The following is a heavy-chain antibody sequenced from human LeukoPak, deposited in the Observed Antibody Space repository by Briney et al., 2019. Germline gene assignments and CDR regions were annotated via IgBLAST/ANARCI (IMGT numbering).Heavy chain of an antibody. Sequence: PGGSLRLSCAASGFTFSSYGMHWVRQAPGKGLEWVAVIWYDGSYKYYADSVTGRFTISRENSNNTLYLQMNSLRAEDTAVYYCARDNGGYNWFDPWGQGTLVTVSS. V-gene: IGHV3-33*01. CDR3: ARDNGGYNWFDP. J-gene: IGHJ5*02. CDR1: GFTFSSYG. D-gene: IGHD2-8*01. CDR2: IWYDGSYK.